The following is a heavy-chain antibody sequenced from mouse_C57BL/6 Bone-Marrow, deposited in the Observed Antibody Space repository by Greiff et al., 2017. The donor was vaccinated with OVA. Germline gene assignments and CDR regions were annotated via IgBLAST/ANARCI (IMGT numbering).Heavy chain of an antibody. Sequence: VQLQQSGAELVKPGASVKISCKASGYTFTDYYINWVKQRPGQGLEWIGKLGPGSGSTYYNEKFKGKATLTADKSSSTAYMQLSSLTSEDSAVYFCARSLLWLGYFDYWGQGTTLTVSS. CDR1: GYTFTDYY. D-gene: IGHD2-9*01. J-gene: IGHJ2*01. V-gene: IGHV1-77*01. CDR3: ARSLLWLGYFDY. CDR2: LGPGSGST.